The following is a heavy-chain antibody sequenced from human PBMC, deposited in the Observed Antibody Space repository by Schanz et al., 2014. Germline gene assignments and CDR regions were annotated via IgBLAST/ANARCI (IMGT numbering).Heavy chain of an antibody. D-gene: IGHD7-27*01. CDR3: ARENLNWEAFDI. Sequence: EVQLVESGGGLVQPGGSLRLSCAASGFTFNDYWMHWVRQAPGKGLVWVSSISSSSSYIYYADSVKGRFTISRDNAKNSLYLQMNSLRAEDTAVYYCARENLNWEAFDIWGQGTVVTVSS. J-gene: IGHJ3*02. CDR2: ISSSSSYI. V-gene: IGHV3-21*01. CDR1: GFTFNDYW.